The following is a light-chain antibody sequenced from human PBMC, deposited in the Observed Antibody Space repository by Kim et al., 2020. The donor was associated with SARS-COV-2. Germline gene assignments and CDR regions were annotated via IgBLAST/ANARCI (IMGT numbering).Light chain of an antibody. J-gene: IGKJ1*01. V-gene: IGKV1-27*01. CDR2: SAS. CDR3: QKYNSAPPWT. CDR1: QHISNY. Sequence: DIQMTQSPSSLSASVGDRVTITCRESQHISNYLAWYQQKPGKVPKLLIYSASALQSGVPSRFSGSGSGTDFTLTISSLQPEDVGTYYCQKYNSAPPWTFGQGTKVDIK.